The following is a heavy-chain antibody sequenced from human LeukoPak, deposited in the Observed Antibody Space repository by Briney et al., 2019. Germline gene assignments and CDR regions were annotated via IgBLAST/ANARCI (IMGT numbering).Heavy chain of an antibody. J-gene: IGHJ4*02. CDR2: ISSSSSYT. D-gene: IGHD5-18*01. V-gene: IGHV3-11*06. Sequence: GGSLRLSCAASGFTFSDYYMSWVRQAPGKGREWVSYISSSSSYTNYADSVKGRFTISRDNAKNSLYLQMNSRRAEDTAVYYCARAVQLWFYDYWGQGTLVTVSS. CDR3: ARAVQLWFYDY. CDR1: GFTFSDYY.